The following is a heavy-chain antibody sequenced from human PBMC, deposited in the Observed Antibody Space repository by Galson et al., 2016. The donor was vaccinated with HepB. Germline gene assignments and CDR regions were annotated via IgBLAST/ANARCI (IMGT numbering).Heavy chain of an antibody. D-gene: IGHD1-26*01. CDR1: GDSVSSNSAN. Sequence: CAISGDSVSSNSANWRWIRQSPSRGLEWLGRTYYKSNWYYDYAVSVKSRITINPDTSKNQFSLQLNSVTPEDTAVYYCTRSSPFNTGTFDFWGQGTLVTVSS. CDR2: TYYKSNWYY. CDR3: TRSSPFNTGTFDF. V-gene: IGHV6-1*01. J-gene: IGHJ4*02.